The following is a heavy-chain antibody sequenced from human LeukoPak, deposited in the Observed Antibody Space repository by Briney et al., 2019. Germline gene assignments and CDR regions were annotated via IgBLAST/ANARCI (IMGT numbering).Heavy chain of an antibody. J-gene: IGHJ4*02. CDR1: GYTFTSYD. V-gene: IGHV1-8*01. CDR2: MNPNSGNT. D-gene: IGHD3-22*01. Sequence: ASVKVSCKASGYTFTSYDINWVRQATGQGLEWMGWMNPNSGNTGYAQKFQGRVTMTRNTSISTAYMELSSLRSEDTAVYYCARDLLDYYDSSGYYLPFYYFDYWGQGTLVTVSS. CDR3: ARDLLDYYDSSGYYLPFYYFDY.